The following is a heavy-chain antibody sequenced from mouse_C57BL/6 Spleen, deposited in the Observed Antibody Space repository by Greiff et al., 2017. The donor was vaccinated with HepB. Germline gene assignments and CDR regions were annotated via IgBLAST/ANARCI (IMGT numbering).Heavy chain of an antibody. CDR2: IDPSDSYT. CDR3: AIHYGSSPWFAY. Sequence: QVQLQQPGAELVMPGASVKLSCKASGYTFTSYWMHWVKQRPGQGLEWIGEIDPSDSYTNYNQKFKGKSTLTVDKSSSTADMQLSSLTAEDSAFYYCAIHYGSSPWFAYWGQGTLVTVSA. CDR1: GYTFTSYW. V-gene: IGHV1-69*01. J-gene: IGHJ3*01. D-gene: IGHD1-1*01.